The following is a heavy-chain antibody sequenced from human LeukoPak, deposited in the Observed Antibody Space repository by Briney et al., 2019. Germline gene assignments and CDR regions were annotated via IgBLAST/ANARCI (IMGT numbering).Heavy chain of an antibody. CDR1: GYTFTSYG. D-gene: IGHD6-19*01. Sequence: ASVKVSCKASGYTFTSYGISWVRQAPGQGLEWMGWISAYNGNTNYAQKLQGRVTMTTDTSTSTAYMELRSLRSDDTAVYYCARDHGSSGWYLDYYYYGMDVWGQGTTVTVSS. CDR2: ISAYNGNT. V-gene: IGHV1-18*01. J-gene: IGHJ6*02. CDR3: ARDHGSSGWYLDYYYYGMDV.